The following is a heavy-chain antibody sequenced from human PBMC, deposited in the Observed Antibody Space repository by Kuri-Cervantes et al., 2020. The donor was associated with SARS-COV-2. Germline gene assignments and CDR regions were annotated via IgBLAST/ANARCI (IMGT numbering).Heavy chain of an antibody. CDR1: GYTFTSYY. Sequence: ASVKVSCKASGYTFTSYYMHWVRQAPGQGLEWMGIINPSGGSTSYAQKFQGRVTMTRDTSTSTVYMELSSLRSEDTAVYYCARFSSLPVVTAIREYYYYYYGMDVWGQGTTVTVSS. D-gene: IGHD2-21*02. CDR3: ARFSSLPVVTAIREYYYYYYGMDV. J-gene: IGHJ6*02. V-gene: IGHV1-46*01. CDR2: INPSGGST.